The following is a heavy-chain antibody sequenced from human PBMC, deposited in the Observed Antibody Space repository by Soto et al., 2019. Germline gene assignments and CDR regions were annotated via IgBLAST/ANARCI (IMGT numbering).Heavy chain of an antibody. D-gene: IGHD4-17*01. V-gene: IGHV4-39*01. CDR3: ARHDGDDYGDYRYYYGMDV. Sequence: PSETLSLTCTVAGGSISSSRYYWGWIRQPPGKGLEWIGSIYYSGSTYYNPSLKSRVTMSVDTSKNQFSLKLSSVTAADTAVYYCARHDGDDYGDYRYYYGMDVWGQGTTVTVSS. CDR2: IYYSGST. CDR1: GGSISSSRYY. J-gene: IGHJ6*02.